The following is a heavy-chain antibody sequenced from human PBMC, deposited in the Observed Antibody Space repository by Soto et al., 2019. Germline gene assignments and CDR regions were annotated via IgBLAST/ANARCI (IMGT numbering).Heavy chain of an antibody. J-gene: IGHJ6*02. V-gene: IGHV3-53*01. Sequence: GGSLRLSCAASGFTVSSNYMSWVRQAPGKGLEWVSVIYSGGSTYYADSVKGRFTISRDNSKNTLYLQMNSLRAEDTAVYYCARDRRGGYSSSSPYYYYYGMDVWGQGTTGTVSS. CDR1: GFTVSSNY. CDR2: IYSGGST. CDR3: ARDRRGGYSSSSPYYYYYGMDV. D-gene: IGHD6-6*01.